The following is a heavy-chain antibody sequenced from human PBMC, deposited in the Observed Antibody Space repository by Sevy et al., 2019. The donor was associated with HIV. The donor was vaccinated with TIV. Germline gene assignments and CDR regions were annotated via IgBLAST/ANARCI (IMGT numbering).Heavy chain of an antibody. CDR2: IGTAGDT. J-gene: IGHJ6*02. CDR1: GFTFSSYX. Sequence: GGSLRLSCAASGFTFSSYXMXXXXQATGKGLEWVSAIGTAGDTYYPGSVKGRFTISRENAKNSLYLQMNSLRAGDTAVYYCARGQTGTYYYYYGMDVWGQGTTVTVSS. V-gene: IGHV3-13*01. D-gene: IGHD1-1*01. CDR3: ARGQTGTYYYYYGMDV.